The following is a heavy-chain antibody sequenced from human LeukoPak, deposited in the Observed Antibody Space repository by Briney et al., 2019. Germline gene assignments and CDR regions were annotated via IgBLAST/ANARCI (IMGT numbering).Heavy chain of an antibody. V-gene: IGHV4-31*11. Sequence: SETLSLTCAVYGGSFSGYYWSWIRQHPGKGLGWIGYTSYSGSTYYNPSLKSRVIISVDTSKSQFSLRVSSVTAADTAVYYCAGEVTGEHWFDPWGQGTLVTVSS. CDR3: AGEVTGEHWFDP. CDR2: TSYSGST. J-gene: IGHJ5*02. D-gene: IGHD7-27*01. CDR1: GGSFSGYY.